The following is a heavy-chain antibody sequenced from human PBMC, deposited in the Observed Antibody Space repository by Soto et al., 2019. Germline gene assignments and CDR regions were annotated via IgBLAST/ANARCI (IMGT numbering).Heavy chain of an antibody. Sequence: VHLVQSGAEVKKPGSSVKVSCKASGGTFNTDSITWLRQAPGRSLEWLGGIIPMFGSPKYAPMFQGRVIIAADESTTTAYLELSSLRSEDTAVYYCTREVVTVTTLGDFDSWGQGTLVTVSS. V-gene: IGHV1-69*01. CDR3: TREVVTVTTLGDFDS. CDR2: IIPMFGSP. J-gene: IGHJ4*02. D-gene: IGHD4-17*01. CDR1: GGTFNTDS.